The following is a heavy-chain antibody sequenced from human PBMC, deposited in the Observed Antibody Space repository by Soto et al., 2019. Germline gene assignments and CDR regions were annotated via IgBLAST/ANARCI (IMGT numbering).Heavy chain of an antibody. J-gene: IGHJ4*02. Sequence: GESLKISCKGSGYSFAGYWITWVRQKPGKGLEWMGIIYPGDSDTRYSPSFQGQVTISADKSISTAYLQWSSLKASDTAMYYCAIYVGYYYDSSGYPYFDYWGQGTLVTVSS. V-gene: IGHV5-51*01. CDR3: AIYVGYYYDSSGYPYFDY. CDR2: IYPGDSDT. D-gene: IGHD3-22*01. CDR1: GYSFAGYW.